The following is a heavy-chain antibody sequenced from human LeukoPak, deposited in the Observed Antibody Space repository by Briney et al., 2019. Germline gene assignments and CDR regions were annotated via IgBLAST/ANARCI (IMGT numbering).Heavy chain of an antibody. D-gene: IGHD2/OR15-2a*01. Sequence: SETLSLTCAVSGGSISGCFWSWSRQPPGKGLEWIGYIYYTGSTIYNPSLRSRVTMSVDVSKNQFSLDLTSVTAADTAVYYCARHDPVGHFLRGMDVWGQGTTVTVSS. CDR3: ARHDPVGHFLRGMDV. CDR1: GGSISGCF. V-gene: IGHV4-59*08. CDR2: IYYTGST. J-gene: IGHJ6*02.